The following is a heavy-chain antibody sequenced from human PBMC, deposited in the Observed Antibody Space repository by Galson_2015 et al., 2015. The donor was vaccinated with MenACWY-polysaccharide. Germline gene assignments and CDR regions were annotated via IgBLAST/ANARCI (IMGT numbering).Heavy chain of an antibody. V-gene: IGHV1-46*01. D-gene: IGHD6-19*01. CDR3: AREGAVAAKNFDY. Sequence: SVKVSCKASGYTFSDYYMHWVRQAPGQGLEWMGIINPSGGTTRNAQKLQGRVTMTRDTSTSTVYMELSSLRSEDTAMYYCAREGAVAAKNFDYWGQGTLVTVSS. J-gene: IGHJ4*02. CDR2: INPSGGTT. CDR1: GYTFSDYY.